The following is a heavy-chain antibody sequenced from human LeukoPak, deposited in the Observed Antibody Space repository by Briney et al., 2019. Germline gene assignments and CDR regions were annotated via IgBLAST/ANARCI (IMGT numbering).Heavy chain of an antibody. CDR1: GFTFSSYE. Sequence: PGGSLRLSCSASGFTFSSYEMNWVRQAPGKGLEWVSYISSSGSTIYYADSVKGRFTISRHNAKHSLYLQMNSLRAEDTAVYYCTRDLDGSGSYNWFDPWGQGTLVAVSS. CDR3: TRDLDGSGSYNWFDP. V-gene: IGHV3-48*03. CDR2: ISSSGSTI. J-gene: IGHJ5*02. D-gene: IGHD3-10*01.